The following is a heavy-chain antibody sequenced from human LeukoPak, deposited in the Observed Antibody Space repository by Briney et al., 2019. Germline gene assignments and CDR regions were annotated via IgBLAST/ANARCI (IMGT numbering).Heavy chain of an antibody. D-gene: IGHD3-10*01. Sequence: GESLKISRKGSGYSFTSYWIGWVRQMLGKGLEWRGIIYPGDSDTRYSPSFQGQVTISADKSISTAYLQWSSLKASDTAIYYCARRSALRFVDVWGQGTTVTVSS. CDR3: ARRSALRFVDV. CDR2: IYPGDSDT. J-gene: IGHJ6*02. V-gene: IGHV5-51*01. CDR1: GYSFTSYW.